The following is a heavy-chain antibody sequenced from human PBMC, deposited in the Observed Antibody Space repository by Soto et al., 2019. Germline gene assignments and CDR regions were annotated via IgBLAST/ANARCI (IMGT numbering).Heavy chain of an antibody. CDR3: ARDGGNCSGGSCPRDYYYYMDV. Sequence: GGSLRLSCAASGFTFSSYSMNWVRQAPGKGLEWVSSISSSSSYIYYADSVKGRFTISRDNAKNSLYLQMNSLRAEDTAVYYCARDGGNCSGGSCPRDYYYYMDVWGKATTVTVPS. J-gene: IGHJ6*03. CDR2: ISSSSSYI. CDR1: GFTFSSYS. D-gene: IGHD2-15*01. V-gene: IGHV3-21*01.